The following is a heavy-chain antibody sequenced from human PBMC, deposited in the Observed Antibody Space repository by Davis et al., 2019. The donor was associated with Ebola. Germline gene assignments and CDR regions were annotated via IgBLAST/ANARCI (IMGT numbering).Heavy chain of an antibody. J-gene: IGHJ2*01. V-gene: IGHV3-23*01. Sequence: GESLKISCAASGFTFSSYAMSWVRQAPGKGLEWVSAISGSGGSTYYADSVKGRFTISRDNSKNTLYLQMNSLRAEDTAVYYCARVTAEKYYYDSSGYYRIHYWYFDLWGRGTLVTVSS. CDR2: ISGSGGST. CDR3: ARVTAEKYYYDSSGYYRIHYWYFDL. CDR1: GFTFSSYA. D-gene: IGHD3-22*01.